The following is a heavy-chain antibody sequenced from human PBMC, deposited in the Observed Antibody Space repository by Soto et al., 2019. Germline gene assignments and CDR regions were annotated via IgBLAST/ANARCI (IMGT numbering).Heavy chain of an antibody. D-gene: IGHD3-10*01. J-gene: IGHJ5*02. V-gene: IGHV1-18*01. CDR3: ARDVYGSGSYFFFRAEPFDP. CDR2: ISAYNGNT. CDR1: GYTFTSYG. Sequence: ASVKVSCKASGYTFTSYGISWVRQAPGQGLEWMGWISAYNGNTNYAQKLQGRVTMTTDTSTSTAYMELRSLRSDDTAVYYCARDVYGSGSYFFFRAEPFDPWGQGTLVTVSS.